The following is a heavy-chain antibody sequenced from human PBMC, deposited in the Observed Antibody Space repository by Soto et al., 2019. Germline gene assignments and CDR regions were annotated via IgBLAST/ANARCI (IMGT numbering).Heavy chain of an antibody. Sequence: PVQSQKISCRTSGYRFTSYWSGRVRQMPGKGLEWMGIIFPSDSDTRYSPSFQGQVTISADRSTSTVFLQWASLKASDTAVYFCARKDKSGYFNWFGPWGQRPLGTVSS. CDR2: IFPSDSDT. D-gene: IGHD3-22*01. CDR1: GYRFTSYW. V-gene: IGHV5-51*01. J-gene: IGHJ5*02. CDR3: ARKDKSGYFNWFGP.